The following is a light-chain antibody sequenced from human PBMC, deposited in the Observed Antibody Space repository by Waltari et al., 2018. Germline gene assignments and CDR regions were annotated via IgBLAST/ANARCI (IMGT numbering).Light chain of an antibody. CDR1: QSISSW. Sequence: IQMTQSPSTLSESVGDRVTITCRASQSISSWLAWYQQKPGKAPKLLIYKASSLESGVPSRFSGSGSGTEFTLTISSLQPDDFATYYCQQYNSYSPWTFGQGTKVEIK. CDR2: KAS. V-gene: IGKV1-5*03. J-gene: IGKJ1*01. CDR3: QQYNSYSPWT.